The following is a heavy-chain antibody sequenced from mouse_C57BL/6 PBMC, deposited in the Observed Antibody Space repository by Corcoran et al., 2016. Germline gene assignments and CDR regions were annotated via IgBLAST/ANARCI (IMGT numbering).Heavy chain of an antibody. V-gene: IGHV8-12*01. Sequence: QVTLKESGPGILQSSQTLSLTCSFSGFSLSTSGMGVSWIRQPSGKGLDWLAHIYLDDDKRYNPSLKSRLTIPKDNARNQVFLKITSVDTADTATYYCARDSNLGYFDVWGTGTTVTVSS. CDR1: GFSLSTSGMG. D-gene: IGHD2-5*01. CDR2: IYLDDDK. CDR3: ARDSNLGYFDV. J-gene: IGHJ1*03.